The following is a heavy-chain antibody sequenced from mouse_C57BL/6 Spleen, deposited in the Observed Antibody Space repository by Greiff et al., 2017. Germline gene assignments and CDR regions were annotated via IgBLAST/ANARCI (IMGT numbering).Heavy chain of an antibody. CDR2: ISYDGSN. CDR1: GYSITSGYY. CDR3: ARDLLSTTVVATRYFDV. V-gene: IGHV3-6*01. Sequence: VQLQQSGPGLVKPSQSLSLTCSVTGYSITSGYYWNWLRQFPGNKLEWMGYISYDGSNNYNPSLKNRISITRDTSKNQFFLKLNSVTTEDTATYDCARDLLSTTVVATRYFDVWGTGTTVTVSS. D-gene: IGHD1-1*01. J-gene: IGHJ1*03.